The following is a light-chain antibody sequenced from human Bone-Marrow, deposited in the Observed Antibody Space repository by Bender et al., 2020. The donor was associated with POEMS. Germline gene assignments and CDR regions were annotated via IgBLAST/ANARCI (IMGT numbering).Light chain of an antibody. Sequence: QSALTQPRSVSGSPGQSVTISCTGTSSDIGGSNYVSWFQQHPGKAPKLMIFDVSKRPSGVSNRFSGSKSGNMASLTISGLQSDDEADYYCSSDTTGSNYVFGTGTKVAVL. CDR2: DVS. J-gene: IGLJ1*01. V-gene: IGLV2-11*01. CDR1: SSDIGGSNY. CDR3: SSDTTGSNYV.